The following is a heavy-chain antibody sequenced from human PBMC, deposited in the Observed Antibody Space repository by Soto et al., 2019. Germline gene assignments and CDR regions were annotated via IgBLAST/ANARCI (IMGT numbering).Heavy chain of an antibody. CDR3: ARDQQPQTGTYYGMDV. V-gene: IGHV4-4*07. D-gene: IGHD1-7*01. CDR2: IYTSGST. Sequence: PSETLSLTCTVSGGPISSYYWSWIRQPAGKGLEWIGRIYTSGSTNYNPSLKSRVTMSVDTSKNQFSLKLSSVTAADTAVYYCARDQQPQTGTYYGMDVWGQGTTVTVSS. J-gene: IGHJ6*02. CDR1: GGPISSYY.